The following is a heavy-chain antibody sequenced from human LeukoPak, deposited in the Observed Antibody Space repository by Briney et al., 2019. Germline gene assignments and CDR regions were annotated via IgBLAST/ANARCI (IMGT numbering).Heavy chain of an antibody. CDR1: GYTFIGYS. Sequence: GASVKVSCKASGYTFIGYSIYWVRQAPGQGLEYMGRIDPDRNVTDYSQKFQDRVTVTSDTSINTVYMELSRLTSDDTAVYYCARDKSIGWERYPPDYWGQGTLVTVSS. J-gene: IGHJ4*02. V-gene: IGHV1-2*02. D-gene: IGHD1-26*01. CDR3: ARDKSIGWERYPPDY. CDR2: IDPDRNVT.